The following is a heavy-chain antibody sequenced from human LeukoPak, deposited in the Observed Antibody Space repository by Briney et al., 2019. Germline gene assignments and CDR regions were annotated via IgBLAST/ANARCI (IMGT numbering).Heavy chain of an antibody. CDR3: ARAWETKQHYYYGMDV. D-gene: IGHD1-26*01. Sequence: PGGSLRLSCAASGFTFSGYSMNWVRQAPGKGLEWVSAISGSSDAIYYADSVKGRFTISRDNAKNSLYLQMNSLRAEDTAEYYCARAWETKQHYYYGMDVWGQGTTVTVSS. CDR1: GFTFSGYS. V-gene: IGHV3-21*01. J-gene: IGHJ6*02. CDR2: ISGSSDAI.